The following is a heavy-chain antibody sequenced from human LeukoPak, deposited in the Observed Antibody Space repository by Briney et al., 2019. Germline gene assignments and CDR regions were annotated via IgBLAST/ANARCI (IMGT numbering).Heavy chain of an antibody. Sequence: GASVKVSCKASGYTFTSYGVSWVRQAPGQGLEWMGWISAYNGNTNYAQKLQGRVTMTTDTSTSTAYMELRSLRSDDTAVYYCAREVTMVRGAVYRGMDVWGQGTTVTVSS. CDR1: GYTFTSYG. CDR2: ISAYNGNT. CDR3: AREVTMVRGAVYRGMDV. J-gene: IGHJ6*02. D-gene: IGHD3-10*01. V-gene: IGHV1-18*01.